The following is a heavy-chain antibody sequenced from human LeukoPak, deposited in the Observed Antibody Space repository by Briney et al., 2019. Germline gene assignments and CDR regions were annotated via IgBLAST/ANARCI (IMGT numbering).Heavy chain of an antibody. Sequence: GGSLRLSCAASGFTFSSYWMSCVRQAPGKGLEWVANIKQDGSEKYYVDSVKGRFTISRDNAKNSLYLQMNSLRAEDTAVYYCARVSLEGSSSPAFDIWGQGTMATVSS. V-gene: IGHV3-7*01. CDR1: GFTFSSYW. D-gene: IGHD6-6*01. J-gene: IGHJ3*02. CDR2: IKQDGSEK. CDR3: ARVSLEGSSSPAFDI.